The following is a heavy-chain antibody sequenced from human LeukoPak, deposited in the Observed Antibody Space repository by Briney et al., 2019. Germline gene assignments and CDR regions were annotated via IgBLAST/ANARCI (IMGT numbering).Heavy chain of an antibody. CDR1: GGSISSYY. J-gene: IGHJ3*02. D-gene: IGHD4-17*01. CDR2: IYYSGST. CDR3: ASGDYGDYQAFDI. V-gene: IGHV4-59*01. Sequence: PSETLSLTCTVSGGSISSYYWSWIRQPPGKGLEWIGYIYYSGSTNYNPSLKSRVTISVDTSKNQFSLKLSSVTAADTAVYYCASGDYGDYQAFDIWGQGTMVTVSS.